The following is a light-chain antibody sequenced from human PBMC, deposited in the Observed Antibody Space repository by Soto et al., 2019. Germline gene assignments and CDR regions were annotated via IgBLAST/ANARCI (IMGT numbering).Light chain of an antibody. CDR3: QSYDRSLSGSV. J-gene: IGLJ1*01. CDR1: SSNIGAGYD. V-gene: IGLV1-40*01. CDR2: GND. Sequence: QSVLTQPPSVSGAPGQGVTISCTGSSSNIGAGYDVHWYQQLPGAAPKLLIFGNDNRPSGVPDRFSGSRSGTSASLAITGLQADDEADYYCQSYDRSLSGSVFGAGTKVTVL.